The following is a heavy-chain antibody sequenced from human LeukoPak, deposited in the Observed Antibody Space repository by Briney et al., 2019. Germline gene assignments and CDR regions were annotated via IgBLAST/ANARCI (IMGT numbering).Heavy chain of an antibody. CDR2: IIPIFGTA. V-gene: IGHV1-69*13. Sequence: SVKVSCKASGGTFSSYAISWVRQAPGQGLEWMGGIIPIFGTANYAQKFQGRVTITADESTSTAYMELSSLRSEDTAVYYCASRGYSYGWYSDYYGMDVWGQGTTVTVSS. CDR1: GGTFSSYA. J-gene: IGHJ6*02. D-gene: IGHD5-18*01. CDR3: ASRGYSYGWYSDYYGMDV.